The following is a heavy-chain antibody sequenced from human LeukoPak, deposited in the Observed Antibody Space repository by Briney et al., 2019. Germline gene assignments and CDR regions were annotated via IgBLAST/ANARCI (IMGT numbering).Heavy chain of an antibody. CDR3: ARQFVTYYYDSSGYYALAAFDI. J-gene: IGHJ3*02. CDR1: GGSISSYY. D-gene: IGHD3-22*01. Sequence: SEPLSLTCTVSGGSISSYYWSWIRQPPGKGLEWIGYIYYSGCTNYNPSLKSRVTISLDTPKNQFSLKLSSVTAADTAVYYCARQFVTYYYDSSGYYALAAFDIWGQGTMVTVSS. CDR2: IYYSGCT. V-gene: IGHV4-59*01.